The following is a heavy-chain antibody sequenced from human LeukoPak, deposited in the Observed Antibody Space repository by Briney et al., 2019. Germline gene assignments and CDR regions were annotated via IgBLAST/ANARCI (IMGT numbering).Heavy chain of an antibody. V-gene: IGHV3-30*02. J-gene: IGHJ6*03. D-gene: IGHD5-18*01. CDR3: AKTAMAIPLYYYYYMDV. CDR1: GFTFSSYG. CDR2: IRYDGSNK. Sequence: GGSLRLSCAASGFTFSSYGMHWVRQAPGKGLEWVAFIRYDGSNKYYADSVKGRFTISRDNSKNTLYLQMNSLRAEDTAVYYCAKTAMAIPLYYYYYMDVWGKGTTVTISS.